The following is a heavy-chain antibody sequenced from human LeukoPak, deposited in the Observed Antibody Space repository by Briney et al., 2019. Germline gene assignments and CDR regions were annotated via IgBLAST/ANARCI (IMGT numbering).Heavy chain of an antibody. CDR2: ISYDGSNK. Sequence: GGSLRLSCAASGFTFSSYAMHWVRQAPGEGLEWVAVISYDGSNKYYADSVKGRFTISRDNSKNTLYLQMNSLRAEDTAVYYCAREGRSYYDSSGYYDNWGQGTLVTVSS. CDR1: GFTFSSYA. V-gene: IGHV3-30-3*01. CDR3: AREGRSYYDSSGYYDN. D-gene: IGHD3-22*01. J-gene: IGHJ4*02.